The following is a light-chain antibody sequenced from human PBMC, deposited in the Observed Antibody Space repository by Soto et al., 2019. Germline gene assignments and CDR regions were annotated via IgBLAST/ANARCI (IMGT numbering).Light chain of an antibody. CDR1: HGLLHSNGYNY. J-gene: IGKJ5*01. CDR2: LGS. V-gene: IGKV2-28*01. CDR3: MQALHSPLT. Sequence: ILRTQSPLSLPLTPGWPASISRSSSHGLLHSNGYNYLDWYLQKPGQSPQLLIYLGSNRASGVPDRFSGSGSGTDFTLKISRVEAEDVGVYYCMQALHSPLTFGQGTRLEIK.